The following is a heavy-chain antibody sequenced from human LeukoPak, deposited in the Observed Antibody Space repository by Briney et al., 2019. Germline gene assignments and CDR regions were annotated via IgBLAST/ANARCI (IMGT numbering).Heavy chain of an antibody. J-gene: IGHJ4*02. V-gene: IGHV3-30*03. CDR1: GFTFSSYG. CDR3: GRDFVNDAKARFDC. Sequence: GGSLRLSCAASGFTFSSYGMHWVRQAPGKGLEGVAVISYDGSNKYYADSVKGRFTISRDNSKNTLYLQMNSLRTEDTAMYYCGRDFVNDAKARFDCWGRGTLVTVYS. D-gene: IGHD4/OR15-4a*01. CDR2: ISYDGSNK.